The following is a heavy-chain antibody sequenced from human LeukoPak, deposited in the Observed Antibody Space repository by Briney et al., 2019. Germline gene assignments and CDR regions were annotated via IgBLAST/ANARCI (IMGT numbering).Heavy chain of an antibody. CDR3: ARPAKRGYCSGGSYWSWFGP. D-gene: IGHD2-15*01. CDR1: GYTFTGYY. V-gene: IGHV1-2*06. Sequence: ASVKVSCKASGYTFTGYYMHWVRQAPGQGLEWMGRINPNSGGTNYAQKFQGRVTMTRDTSISTAYMELSRLRSDDTAVYYCARPAKRGYCSGGSYWSWFGPWGQGTLVTVSS. CDR2: INPNSGGT. J-gene: IGHJ5*02.